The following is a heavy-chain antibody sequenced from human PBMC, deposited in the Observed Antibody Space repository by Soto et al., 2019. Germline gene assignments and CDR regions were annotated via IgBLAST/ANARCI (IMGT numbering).Heavy chain of an antibody. CDR1: GFTFSSYT. V-gene: IGHV3-23*01. Sequence: EVQLLESGGGLVQPGGSLRLSCAASGFTFSSYTMRWVRQAPGKGLEWVAAISGSGGSTYYADSVKGRFTISRDNSKKTQYLTMNSLRAEDTAVYYYVIDSYSYGGAIEYWGQGTLVTVSS. CDR3: VIDSYSYGGAIEY. CDR2: ISGSGGST. D-gene: IGHD5-18*01. J-gene: IGHJ4*02.